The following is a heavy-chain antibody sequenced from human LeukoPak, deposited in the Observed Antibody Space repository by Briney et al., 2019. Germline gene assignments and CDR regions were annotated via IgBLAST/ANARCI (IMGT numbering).Heavy chain of an antibody. CDR1: GVSISSGSYY. CDR2: IYTSGST. J-gene: IGHJ4*02. D-gene: IGHD3-3*01. CDR3: ARDRGDDFWSGYYSYFDY. V-gene: IGHV4-61*02. Sequence: PSQTLSLTCTVSGVSISSGSYYWSWIRQPAGKGLEWIGRIYTSGSTNYNPSLKSRVTMSVDTSKNQFSLKLSSVTAADTAVYYCARDRGDDFWSGYYSYFDYWGQGTLVTVSS.